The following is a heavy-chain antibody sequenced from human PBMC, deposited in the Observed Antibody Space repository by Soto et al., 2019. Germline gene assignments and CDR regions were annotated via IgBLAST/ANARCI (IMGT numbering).Heavy chain of an antibody. V-gene: IGHV5-51*01. D-gene: IGHD1-1*01. CDR3: ARHGIAETAPYYGMDV. Sequence: PGESLKISCMGSGYNVSTWHNFTSYWIAWVRQMPGEGLEWMGIIYPGDSDTRYSPSFQGQVTISADKSITTAYLQWSSLKVSDTAMYYCARHGIAETAPYYGMDVWGQGTTVTVSS. CDR1: GYNVSTWHNFTSYW. J-gene: IGHJ6*02. CDR2: IYPGDSDT.